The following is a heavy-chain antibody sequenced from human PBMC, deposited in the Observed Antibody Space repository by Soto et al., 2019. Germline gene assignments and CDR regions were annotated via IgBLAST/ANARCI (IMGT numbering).Heavy chain of an antibody. D-gene: IGHD3-3*01. CDR1: GYTFTSYG. J-gene: IGHJ2*01. CDR3: ARLAIFGVVTNYWYFDL. Sequence: QVQLVQSGSEVKKPGASVKVSCKASGYTFTSYGISWVRQAPGQGLEWMGWISAYNGNTNYAQKLQGRVTMTTDTSTSTAYMELRSLRSDDTAVYYCARLAIFGVVTNYWYFDLWGCGPLVTVCS. V-gene: IGHV1-18*01. CDR2: ISAYNGNT.